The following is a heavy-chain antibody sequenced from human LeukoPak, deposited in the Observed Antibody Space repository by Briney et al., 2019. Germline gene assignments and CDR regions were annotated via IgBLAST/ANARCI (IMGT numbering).Heavy chain of an antibody. J-gene: IGHJ4*02. CDR3: ARLQFRVGSCSSSSCRAFDY. CDR2: ISGYNGNT. V-gene: IGHV1-18*01. CDR1: GYTFANYD. D-gene: IGHD2-2*01. Sequence: ASVKVSCKASGYTFANYDINWVRQAPGQGLEWMGWISGYNGNTSYAQNLQGRVTMTTDTSTSTAYMDLRSLRSDDTAVYYCARLQFRVGSCSSSSCRAFDYWGQGTLITVSA.